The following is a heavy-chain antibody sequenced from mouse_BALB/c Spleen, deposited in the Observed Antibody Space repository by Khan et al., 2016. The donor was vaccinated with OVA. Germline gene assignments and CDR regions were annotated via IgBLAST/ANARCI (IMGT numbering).Heavy chain of an antibody. CDR2: INPKNGVT. D-gene: IGHD3-3*01. CDR3: ARDAGRY. V-gene: IGHV1-18*01. J-gene: IGHJ4*01. CDR1: GYTFTEYT. Sequence: VQLQQSGPELVKPGASVKISCKTSGYTFTEYTLHWVKQSHGKSLEWIGVINPKNGVTSYNQKFKGKATPTVDKSSSTAYMEFRSLTSEDSAVYYCARDAGRYWGQGTSVTVSS.